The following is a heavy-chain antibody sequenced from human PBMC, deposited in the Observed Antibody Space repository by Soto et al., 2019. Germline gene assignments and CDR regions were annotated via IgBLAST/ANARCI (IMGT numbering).Heavy chain of an antibody. CDR1: GLTVSGKKY. D-gene: IGHD1-1*01. CDR2: VYDVDGT. J-gene: IGHJ3*01. V-gene: IGHV3-53*01. CDR3: ASWLQREHAYDV. Sequence: GGSLRLSCAASGLTVSGKKYIAWVRQAPGKGLEWVSGVYDVDGTYYADSVKGRFTISRDTSKTIVFLEMNDLRPDDTAVYYCASWLQREHAYDVWGLGTTVTVSS.